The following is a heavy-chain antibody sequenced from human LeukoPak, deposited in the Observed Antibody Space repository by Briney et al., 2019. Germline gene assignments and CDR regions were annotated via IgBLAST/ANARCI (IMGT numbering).Heavy chain of an antibody. V-gene: IGHV3-7*01. CDR2: IKKDGSEK. D-gene: IGHD5-24*01. CDR1: GFNFNTYW. J-gene: IGHJ6*02. CDR3: TTDTRLREMEPDARANYYYYYGMDI. Sequence: GGSLRLSCAASGFNFNTYWMNWVRQVPGKGLEWVADIKKDGSEKDYVDSVKGRFTISRDNAKNSLYLQMNRLRAEDTAVYYCTTDTRLREMEPDARANYYYYYGMDIWGQGTTVTVSS.